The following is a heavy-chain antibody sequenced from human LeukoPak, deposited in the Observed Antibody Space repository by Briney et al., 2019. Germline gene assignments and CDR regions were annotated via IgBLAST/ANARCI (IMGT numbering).Heavy chain of an antibody. CDR1: GYTLTELS. V-gene: IGHV1-24*01. CDR3: ATVGEGSILTGYYYAFDI. J-gene: IGHJ3*02. Sequence: ASVKVSCTVSGYTLTELSMHWVRQAPGKGLEWMGGFDPEDGETHYAQKLQGRVTMTEDTSTDTAYMELSSLRSEDTAVYYCATVGEGSILTGYYYAFDIWGQGTMVTVSS. CDR2: FDPEDGET. D-gene: IGHD3-9*01.